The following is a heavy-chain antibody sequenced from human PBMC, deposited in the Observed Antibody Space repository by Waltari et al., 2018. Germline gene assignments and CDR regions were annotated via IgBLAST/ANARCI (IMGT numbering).Heavy chain of an antibody. J-gene: IGHJ5*02. V-gene: IGHV3-48*03. CDR3: AREDGWSNWFDP. D-gene: IGHD6-19*01. CDR2: ISSGGSNT. Sequence: EVQLVESGGGLVQPGGSLRLSRAASGFTCSRNPINWVRQAPGQGLEWVSYISSGGSNTYYTDSVKGRFTISRDNAKNSLYLQMNSLRAEDTAVYYCAREDGWSNWFDPWGQGTLVTVSS. CDR1: GFTCSRNP.